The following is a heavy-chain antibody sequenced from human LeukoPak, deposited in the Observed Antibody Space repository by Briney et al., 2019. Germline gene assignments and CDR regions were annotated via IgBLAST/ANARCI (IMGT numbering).Heavy chain of an antibody. CDR1: GYTFASYG. CDR2: ISAYNGNT. J-gene: IGHJ4*02. CDR3: ATDISGLRFLEWLPFY. V-gene: IGHV1-18*01. Sequence: GASVRVSCKSSGYTFASYGISWVRQAPGQGLEWMGCISAYNGNTNYAQKLQGRVTMTTDTSTSTAYMELRSLRSEDTAVYYCATDISGLRFLEWLPFYWGQGTLVTVSS. D-gene: IGHD3-3*01.